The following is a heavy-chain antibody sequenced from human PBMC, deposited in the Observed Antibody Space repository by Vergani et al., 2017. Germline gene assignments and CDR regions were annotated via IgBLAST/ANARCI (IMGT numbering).Heavy chain of an antibody. CDR1: FDSIRNLY. CDR3: ARSRIYYGAVSPDY. J-gene: IGHJ4*02. D-gene: IGHD3-10*01. V-gene: IGHV4-59*11. Sequence: QVQLQESGPGLVKSSETLSLTCSVSFDSIRNLYCNWIRQPPGKGLEWMGYVSFRWDNLYDPSVKGRMTISLNTSSNQFSLYLTSVTAADTAVYYFARSRIYYGAVSPDYRGQGALVADSS. CDR2: VSFRWDN.